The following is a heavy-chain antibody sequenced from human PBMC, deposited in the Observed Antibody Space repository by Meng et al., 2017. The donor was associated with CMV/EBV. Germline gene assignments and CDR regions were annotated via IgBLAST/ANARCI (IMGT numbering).Heavy chain of an antibody. CDR1: GGSISSGHYY. CDR3: ARVGRTSCYDY. V-gene: IGHV4-30-4*08. CDR2: IYYSGST. Sequence: QLQVQDSGPGRVKPSQALSLTCAGSGGSISSGHYYWSWNRQPPGKGLEWIGYIYYSGSTYYNPSLKSRVTISVDTSKNQFSLKLSSVTAADTAVYYCARVGRTSCYDYWGQGTLVTVSS. J-gene: IGHJ4*02. D-gene: IGHD2-2*01.